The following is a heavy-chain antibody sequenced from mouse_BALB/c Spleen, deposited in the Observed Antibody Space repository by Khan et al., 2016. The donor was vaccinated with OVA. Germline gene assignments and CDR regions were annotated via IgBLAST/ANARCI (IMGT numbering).Heavy chain of an antibody. V-gene: IGHV5-9-3*01. CDR3: TNGNYGWFAY. CDR2: ISSAATYT. J-gene: IGHJ3*01. CDR1: GFTFSSFV. Sequence: EVQLVESGGGLVEPGGSLKLSCAASGFTFSSFVMSWVRQTPEKRLEWVATISSAATYTYYPDSIKGRFTISRDNAKITLYLHMNSLRSDDTAIYYCTNGNYGWFAYWGLGTLVTVST. D-gene: IGHD2-1*01.